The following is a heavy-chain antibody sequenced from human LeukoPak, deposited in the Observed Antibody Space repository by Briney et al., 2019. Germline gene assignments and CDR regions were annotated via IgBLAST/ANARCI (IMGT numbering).Heavy chain of an antibody. CDR2: ISGSGGST. Sequence: GGSLRLSCAASGFTFSSYAMSWVRQAPGKGLEWVSAISGSGGSTYYAGSVKGRFTISRDNSKNTLYLQMNSLRAEDTAVYYCAKDRVMFRRRPQAVDYWGQGTLVTVSS. J-gene: IGHJ4*02. V-gene: IGHV3-23*01. CDR1: GFTFSSYA. D-gene: IGHD3-10*02. CDR3: AKDRVMFRRRPQAVDY.